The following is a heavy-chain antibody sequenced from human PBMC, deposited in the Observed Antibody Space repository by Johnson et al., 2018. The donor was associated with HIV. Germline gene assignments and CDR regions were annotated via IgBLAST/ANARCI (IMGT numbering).Heavy chain of an antibody. J-gene: IGHJ3*02. CDR1: GFTFSSYA. CDR3: AKDFWPVGARGAFDI. D-gene: IGHD1-26*01. V-gene: IGHV3-30-3*01. Sequence: QVQLVESGGGVVQPGRSLRLYCAASGFTFSSYAMHWVRQAPGKGLEWVAVISYDGSNKYYADSVTGRFPISRDNSKNTLYLQMNSLRAEDTAVYYCAKDFWPVGARGAFDIWGQGTMVTVSS. CDR2: ISYDGSNK.